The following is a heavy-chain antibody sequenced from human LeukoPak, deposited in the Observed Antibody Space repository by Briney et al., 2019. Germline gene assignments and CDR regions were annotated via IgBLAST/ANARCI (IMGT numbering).Heavy chain of an antibody. CDR1: GFTFSSYG. CDR3: ALIAARRQYYFDY. J-gene: IGHJ4*02. D-gene: IGHD6-6*01. V-gene: IGHV3-30*02. CDR2: IRYDGSNK. Sequence: GGSLRLSCAASGFTFSSYGMHWVRQAPGKGLEWVAFIRYDGSNKYYADSVKGRFTISRDNSKNTLYLQMNSLRAEDTAVYYCALIAARRQYYFDYWGQGTLVTVSP.